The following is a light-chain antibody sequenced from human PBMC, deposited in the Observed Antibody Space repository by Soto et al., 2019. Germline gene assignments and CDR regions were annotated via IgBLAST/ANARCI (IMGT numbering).Light chain of an antibody. Sequence: QSVLTQPPSASGTPGQRVTISCSGSTSNIGLNTVNWYQQLPGTAPKLLTYSDNQRPAGVPDRFSGSRSGTSASLAISGLQSEDEADYYCAAWDGSLNGPVFGGGTKRTVL. J-gene: IGLJ2*01. V-gene: IGLV1-44*01. CDR2: SDN. CDR3: AAWDGSLNGPV. CDR1: TSNIGLNT.